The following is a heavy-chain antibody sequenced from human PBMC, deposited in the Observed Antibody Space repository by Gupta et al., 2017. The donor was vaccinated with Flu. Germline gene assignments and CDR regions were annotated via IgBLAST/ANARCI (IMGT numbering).Heavy chain of an antibody. V-gene: IGHV3-74*01. CDR1: GFTFSAFW. CDR3: ARGRASENYYYFDF. D-gene: IGHD3-10*01. J-gene: IGHJ4*02. CDR2: IHGDGSST. Sequence: EVQLVESGGDLVQPGGSLRLSCAASGFTFSAFWMHWVRQTPGKGLEWVSRIHGDGSSTTYAESVKGRFTVSRDNAKNTLDLQMSSLRAEDTAVYYCARGRASENYYYFDFWGLGTLVSVST.